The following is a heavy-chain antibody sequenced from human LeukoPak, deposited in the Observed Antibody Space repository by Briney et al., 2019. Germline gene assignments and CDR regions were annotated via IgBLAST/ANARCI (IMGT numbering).Heavy chain of an antibody. V-gene: IGHV3-23*01. CDR3: AKDRRWESPHYLDS. Sequence: GGCLRLSCAASVFTFSSSAMSWVRQVPWKGLEWVLGISASGGSTSYADSVRGRFTISRDNSKNTLYVQMNSLRDEDTAVYYCAKDRRWESPHYLDSWGQGTLVTVSS. D-gene: IGHD1-26*01. J-gene: IGHJ4*02. CDR2: ISASGGST. CDR1: VFTFSSSA.